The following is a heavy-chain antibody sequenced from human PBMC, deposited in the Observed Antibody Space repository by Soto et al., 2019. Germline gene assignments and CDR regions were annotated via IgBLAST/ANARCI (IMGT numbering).Heavy chain of an antibody. Sequence: QVHLVQSGAEVKKPGASVKVSCQGSGYAFTTYGITWVRQAPGQGLEWMGWISAHNGNTNYAQKLQGRVTMTTDTSTSTAYMELRSLRSDDTAVYYCASYCSSTSCPDKYGMDVWGQGTTVTVSS. D-gene: IGHD2-2*01. V-gene: IGHV1-18*01. CDR3: ASYCSSTSCPDKYGMDV. CDR1: GYAFTTYG. J-gene: IGHJ6*02. CDR2: ISAHNGNT.